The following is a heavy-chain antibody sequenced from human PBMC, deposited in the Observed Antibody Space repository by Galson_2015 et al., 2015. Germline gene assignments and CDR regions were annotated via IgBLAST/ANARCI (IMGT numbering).Heavy chain of an antibody. V-gene: IGHV3-11*01. CDR2: TSTSGSTI. D-gene: IGHD3-22*01. J-gene: IGHJ4*02. Sequence: SLRLSCAASGFTFSDYYMSWIRQAPGRGLEWLSYTSTSGSTIYYADSVKGRFTVSRDNAKNSLYLQMNSLRAEDTAVYYCARDRNGDYYDSSGYPDSWGQGTLVTVSS. CDR3: ARDRNGDYYDSSGYPDS. CDR1: GFTFSDYY.